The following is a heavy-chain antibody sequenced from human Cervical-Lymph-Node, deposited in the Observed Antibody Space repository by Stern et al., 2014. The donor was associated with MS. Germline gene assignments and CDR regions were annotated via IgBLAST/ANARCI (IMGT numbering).Heavy chain of an antibody. J-gene: IGHJ4*02. V-gene: IGHV3-74*02. CDR2: VHTDGSST. CDR1: GFTFSSYW. Sequence: VQLVESGGGLVQPGGSLRLSCAASGFTFSSYWMHLVRQAPGKGLVWVSRVHTDGSSTSYADSVKGRFTISRDNAKNTLYLQMNSLRGEDTAVYYCARGYYFDDWGQGTLVTVSS. CDR3: ARGYYFDD.